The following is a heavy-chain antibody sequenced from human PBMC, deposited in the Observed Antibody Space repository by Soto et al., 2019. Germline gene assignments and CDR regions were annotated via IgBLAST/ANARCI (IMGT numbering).Heavy chain of an antibody. J-gene: IGHJ4*02. CDR2: FSSTGST. D-gene: IGHD6-13*01. CDR1: GASITHYY. CDR3: ARGGGSPYHNHEFDC. V-gene: IGHV4-59*01. Sequence: QVQLQESGPGLVKPSETLSLTCAVSGASITHYYWNWIRQSPGKGLEWIVSFSSTGSTVYNPSLGSRVTISLDTYKNQFSLTLNSVTAADTAVYYCARGGGSPYHNHEFDCWGQGTLVTVSS.